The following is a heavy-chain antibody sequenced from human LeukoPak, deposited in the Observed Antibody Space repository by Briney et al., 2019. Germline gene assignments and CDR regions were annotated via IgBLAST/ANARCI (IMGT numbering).Heavy chain of an antibody. J-gene: IGHJ6*02. CDR1: GYTFTSYG. CDR3: ARGGAITMVRGVKFGMDV. D-gene: IGHD3-10*01. CDR2: INTNTGNP. Sequence: GASVKVSRKASGYTFTSYGISWVRQAPGQGLEWMGWINTNTGNPTYAQGFTGRFVFSLDTSVSTAYLQISSLKAEDTAVYYCARGGAITMVRGVKFGMDVWGQGTTVTVSS. V-gene: IGHV7-4-1*02.